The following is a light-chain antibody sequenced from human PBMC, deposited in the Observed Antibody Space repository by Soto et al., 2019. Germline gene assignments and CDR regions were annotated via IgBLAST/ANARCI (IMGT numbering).Light chain of an antibody. Sequence: ENVLTQSPGTLSLSPGEGATLSCRASQSVSSSYLAWYQHKPGQAPRLLIYGASSRATGIPDRFSGSGSGTDFTLTISRLEPEDFAVDYCQQYANSPRTFGQGTKVDIK. CDR2: GAS. J-gene: IGKJ1*01. CDR3: QQYANSPRT. CDR1: QSVSSSY. V-gene: IGKV3-20*01.